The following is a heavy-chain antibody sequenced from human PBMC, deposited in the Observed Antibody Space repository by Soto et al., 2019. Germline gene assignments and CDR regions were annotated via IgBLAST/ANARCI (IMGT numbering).Heavy chain of an antibody. Sequence: GESLKISCKGSGYSFTSYWIGWVRQMPGKGLEWMGIIYPGDSDTRYSPSFQGQVTISADKSISTAYLQWSSLKASDTAMYYCASLSDILTGEMGMAVWGQGTTVTVSS. J-gene: IGHJ6*02. D-gene: IGHD3-9*01. V-gene: IGHV5-51*01. CDR2: IYPGDSDT. CDR1: GYSFTSYW. CDR3: ASLSDILTGEMGMAV.